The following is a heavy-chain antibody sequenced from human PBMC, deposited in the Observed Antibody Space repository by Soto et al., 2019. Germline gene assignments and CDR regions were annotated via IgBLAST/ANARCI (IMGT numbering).Heavy chain of an antibody. CDR2: ISSSSTI. Sequence: GGSLRLSCAASGFTFSSYSMNWVRQAPGKGLEWVSYISSSSTIYYADSVKGRFTISRDNAKNSLYLQMNSLRAEDTAVYYCARDFRSDGSAYYYYYMDVWGKGTTVTVSS. CDR3: ARDFRSDGSAYYYYYMDV. V-gene: IGHV3-48*01. CDR1: GFTFSSYS. J-gene: IGHJ6*03. D-gene: IGHD2-15*01.